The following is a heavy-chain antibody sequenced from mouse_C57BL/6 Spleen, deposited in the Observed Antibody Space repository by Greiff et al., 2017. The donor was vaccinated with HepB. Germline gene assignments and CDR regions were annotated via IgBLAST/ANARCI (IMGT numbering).Heavy chain of an antibody. D-gene: IGHD4-1*02. CDR1: GFTFSDYG. Sequence: EVMLVESGGGLVKPGGSLKLSCAASGFTFSDYGMHWVRQAPEKGLEWVAYISSGSSTIYYADTVKGRFTISRDNAKNTLFLQMTSLRSEDTAMEYRGRPTGTGEMDYWGKGTSVTVSS. CDR2: ISSGSSTI. J-gene: IGHJ4*01. V-gene: IGHV5-17*01. CDR3: GRPTGTGEMDY.